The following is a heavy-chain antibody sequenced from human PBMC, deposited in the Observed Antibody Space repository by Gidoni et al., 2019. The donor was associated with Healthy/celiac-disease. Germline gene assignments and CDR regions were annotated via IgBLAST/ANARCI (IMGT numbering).Heavy chain of an antibody. V-gene: IGHV3-30*01. J-gene: IGHJ3*02. CDR2: ISYDGSNK. CDR3: ARGGRFSVAGPEAFDI. Sequence: QVQLVESGGGVVQPGRSLRLSCAASGFTFSSYAMHWVRQAPGKGLEWVAVISYDGSNKYYADSVKGRFTISRDNSKNTLYLQMNSLRAEDTAVYYCARGGRFSVAGPEAFDIWGQGTMVTVSS. CDR1: GFTFSSYA. D-gene: IGHD6-19*01.